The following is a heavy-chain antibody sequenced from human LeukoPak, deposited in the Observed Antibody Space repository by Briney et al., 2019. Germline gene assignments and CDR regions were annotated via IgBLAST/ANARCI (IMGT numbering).Heavy chain of an antibody. V-gene: IGHV3-20*04. CDR3: ARAVEMATILPSVFDY. J-gene: IGHJ4*02. CDR2: INWNGGRT. D-gene: IGHD5-24*01. Sequence: GGSLRLSCAASGFAFDDYGMSWVRQAPGKGLEWVSGINWNGGRTGYADSVKGRFTMSRDNAKNSLYLQMNSLRAEDTALYYCARAVEMATILPSVFDYWGQGTLVTVSS. CDR1: GFAFDDYG.